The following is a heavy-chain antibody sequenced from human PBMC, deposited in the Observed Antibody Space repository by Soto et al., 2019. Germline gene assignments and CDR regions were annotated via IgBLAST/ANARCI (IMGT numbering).Heavy chain of an antibody. CDR3: ARGDWFHP. CDR2: IYYTGTN. V-gene: IGHV4-30-4*01. CDR1: GGSISAGDYY. Sequence: PSETLSLTCTVSGGSISAGDYYWNWIRQPPGKGLEWIGYIYYTGTNKYNPSLKSRATLSVETSKNRFSLNLTSVTAADSAVYDCARGDWFHPGGPGTLVTVSS. J-gene: IGHJ5*02.